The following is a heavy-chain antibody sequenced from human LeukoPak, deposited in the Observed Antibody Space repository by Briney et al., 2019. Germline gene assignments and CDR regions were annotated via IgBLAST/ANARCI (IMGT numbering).Heavy chain of an antibody. CDR2: ISAYNGNT. J-gene: IGHJ4*02. CDR3: ARAWFGELLYDY. D-gene: IGHD3-10*01. Sequence: ASVKVSCTASGYTFTSYGISWVRQAPGQGLEWMGWISAYNGNTNYAQKLQGRVTMTTDTSTSTAYMELRSLRSDDMAVYYCARAWFGELLYDYWGQGTLVTVSS. V-gene: IGHV1-18*03. CDR1: GYTFTSYG.